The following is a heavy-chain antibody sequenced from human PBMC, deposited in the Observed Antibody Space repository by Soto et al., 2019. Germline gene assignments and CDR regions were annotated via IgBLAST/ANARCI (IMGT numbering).Heavy chain of an antibody. Sequence: QVQLVQSGAEVKKPGSSVKVSCKASGGTFSSYAISWVRQAPGQGLEWMGGIIPIFGTANYAQKFQGRVTITADESTSTAYRELSSLRSEDTAVYYCARDGGVYDYSPFAYWGQGTLVTVSS. J-gene: IGHJ4*02. V-gene: IGHV1-69*12. CDR3: ARDGGVYDYSPFAY. CDR1: GGTFSSYA. D-gene: IGHD4-4*01. CDR2: IIPIFGTA.